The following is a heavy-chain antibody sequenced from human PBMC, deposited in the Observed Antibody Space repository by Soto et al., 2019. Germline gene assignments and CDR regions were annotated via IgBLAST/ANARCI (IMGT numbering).Heavy chain of an antibody. Sequence: GGSLRLSCIASGLTFRESWMAWVRQAPGEGLEWVALMHPDATKNVYVDSVRGRFTISRDNAKNSLYLQMNGLREEDTAVYYCVRDPDHGALDYWGRGTLLTVSS. J-gene: IGHJ4*02. CDR2: MHPDATKN. CDR3: VRDPDHGALDY. CDR1: GLTFRESW. V-gene: IGHV3-7*04. D-gene: IGHD3-10*01.